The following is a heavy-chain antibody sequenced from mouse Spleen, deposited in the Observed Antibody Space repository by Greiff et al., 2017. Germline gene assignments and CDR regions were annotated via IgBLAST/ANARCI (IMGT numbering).Heavy chain of an antibody. J-gene: IGHJ4*01. Sequence: VQLQQPGAELVMPGASVKLSCKASGYTFTSYWMHWVKQRPGQGLEWIGEIDPSDSYTNYNQKFKGKATLTVDKSSSTAYMQLSSLTSEDSAVYYCARWPNMDYWGQGTSVTVSS. CDR3: ARWPNMDY. V-gene: IGHV1-69*01. CDR1: GYTFTSYW. D-gene: IGHD6-5*01. CDR2: IDPSDSYT.